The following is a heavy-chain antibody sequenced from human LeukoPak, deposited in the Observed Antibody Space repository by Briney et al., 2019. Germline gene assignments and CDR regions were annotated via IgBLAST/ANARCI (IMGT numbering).Heavy chain of an antibody. V-gene: IGHV3-23*01. J-gene: IGHJ4*02. CDR1: GFTFSSYA. Sequence: GGSLRLSCAASGFTFSSYAMSWVRQAPGKGLEWVSAISGSGGSTYYADSVKGRFTISRDNSKNTLYLQMNSLRAEDTAVYYCAKEGDYDMTGYPRGIDYWGQGTLVTVSS. D-gene: IGHD3-9*01. CDR3: AKEGDYDMTGYPRGIDY. CDR2: ISGSGGST.